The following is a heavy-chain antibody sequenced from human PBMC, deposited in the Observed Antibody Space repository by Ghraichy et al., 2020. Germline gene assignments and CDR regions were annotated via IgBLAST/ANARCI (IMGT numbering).Heavy chain of an antibody. CDR2: NSRSGTST. Sequence: GESLNISCAASGFTFSSSDMSWVRQAPGKGLEWVSANSRSGTSTYYADSLKGRFTISRDNSKNTLYLQMNSLRAEDTAVYYCGSSSSRSHTGLHPDGYWGQGTLVTVSS. CDR3: GSSSSRSHTGLHPDGY. CDR1: GFTFSSSD. D-gene: IGHD6-6*01. V-gene: IGHV3-23*01. J-gene: IGHJ4*02.